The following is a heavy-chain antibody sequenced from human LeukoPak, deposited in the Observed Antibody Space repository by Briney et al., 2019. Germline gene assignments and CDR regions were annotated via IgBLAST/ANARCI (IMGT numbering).Heavy chain of an antibody. V-gene: IGHV3-30*18. Sequence: GGSLRLSCAASGFTFSKHGMHWVRQAPGKGLGWVASISYDRSDEYNADSVKGRFTISRDNSKNTVYLQMNSLRAEDTAVYYCAKGRVASGSYFDYWGQGTLVTVSS. CDR2: ISYDRSDE. CDR1: GFTFSKHG. J-gene: IGHJ4*02. CDR3: AKGRVASGSYFDY. D-gene: IGHD1-26*01.